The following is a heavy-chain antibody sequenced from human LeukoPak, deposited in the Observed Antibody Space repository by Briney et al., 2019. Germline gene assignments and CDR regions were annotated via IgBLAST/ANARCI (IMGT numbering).Heavy chain of an antibody. V-gene: IGHV4-39*07. CDR1: GGSISSSSYY. CDR3: ARGAAYSGSSDWFDP. Sequence: SENLSLTCTVSGGSISSSSYYWGWIRQPPGKGLEWIGSIYYSGSTYYNPSLKSRVTISVDTSKNQFSLKLSSVTAADTAVYYCARGAAYSGSSDWFDPWGQGTLVTVSS. D-gene: IGHD1-26*01. J-gene: IGHJ5*02. CDR2: IYYSGST.